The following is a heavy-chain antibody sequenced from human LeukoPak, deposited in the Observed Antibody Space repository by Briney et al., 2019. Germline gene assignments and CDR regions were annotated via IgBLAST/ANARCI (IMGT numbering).Heavy chain of an antibody. CDR2: IYYSGST. CDR1: GGSISSSSYY. CDR3: ARQESLLDY. J-gene: IGHJ4*02. V-gene: IGHV4-39*01. Sequence: PSETLSLTCTVSGGSISSSSYYWGWIRQPPGKGLEWIGSIYYSGSTYYNPSLKSRVTISVDTSKNQFSLKLSSVTAADTAVYYCARQESLLDYWGQGTLVTVSS.